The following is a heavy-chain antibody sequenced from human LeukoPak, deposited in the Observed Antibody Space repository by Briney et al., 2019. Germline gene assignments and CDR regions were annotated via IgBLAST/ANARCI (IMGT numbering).Heavy chain of an antibody. J-gene: IGHJ5*02. CDR2: IIPIFGTA. Sequence: GASVKVSCKASGGTFSSYAISWVRQAPGQGLEWMGGIIPIFGTANYAQKFQGRVTITADESTSTAYMELSSLRSEDTAVYYCARDGFVVHGGNWFDPWGQGTLVTVSS. V-gene: IGHV1-69*13. CDR1: GGTFSSYA. D-gene: IGHD3-10*01. CDR3: ARDGFVVHGGNWFDP.